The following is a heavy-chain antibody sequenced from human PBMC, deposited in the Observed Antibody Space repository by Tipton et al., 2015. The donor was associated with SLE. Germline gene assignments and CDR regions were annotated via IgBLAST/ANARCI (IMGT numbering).Heavy chain of an antibody. V-gene: IGHV4-4*07. CDR2: IYTSGGT. Sequence: GSLRLSCTVSGGSISSYYWSWIRQPAGKGLEWIGRIYTSGGTNYNPSLKSRVTMSVDTSKNQFSLKLSSVTAADTAVYYCARGLGSGGYDEYFQHWGQGTLVTVSS. CDR3: ARGLGSGGYDEYFQH. J-gene: IGHJ1*01. CDR1: GGSISSYY. D-gene: IGHD6-19*01.